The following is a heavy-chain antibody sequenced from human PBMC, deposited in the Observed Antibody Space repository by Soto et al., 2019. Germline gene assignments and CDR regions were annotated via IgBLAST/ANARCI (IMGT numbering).Heavy chain of an antibody. Sequence: EVQLVESGGGLVQPGGSLRLSCAASGFIFSDYEINWVRQAPGKGLEWVSYISGSGLTIYYADSVKGRFTISGDNAKNSLYLQMNSLGVEDTAVYYCARGPYSNTYNRFDSWGQGTLVTVSS. CDR2: ISGSGLTI. CDR1: GFIFSDYE. V-gene: IGHV3-48*03. J-gene: IGHJ5*02. CDR3: ARGPYSNTYNRFDS. D-gene: IGHD6-13*01.